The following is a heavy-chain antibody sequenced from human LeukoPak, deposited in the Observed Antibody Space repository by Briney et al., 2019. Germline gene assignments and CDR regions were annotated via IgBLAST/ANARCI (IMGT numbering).Heavy chain of an antibody. CDR1: GDTFTIDD. Sequence: ASVKVSCKSSGDTFTIDDVNWGRQAPGQGLEWMGGVTPITGNTGYAHKFQGRVTLSRDTSIGTTHLELSRLRSADTAVYYCARGEVQCMDYXGQGTLVTVSS. CDR2: VTPITGNT. D-gene: IGHD2-8*01. V-gene: IGHV1-8*03. J-gene: IGHJ4*02. CDR3: ARGEVQCMDY.